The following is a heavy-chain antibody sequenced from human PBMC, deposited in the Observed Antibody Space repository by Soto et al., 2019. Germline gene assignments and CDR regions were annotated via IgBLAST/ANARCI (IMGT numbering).Heavy chain of an antibody. D-gene: IGHD3-10*01. J-gene: IGHJ2*01. CDR3: ARAEYYGAGSPFWFFNA. V-gene: IGHV3-33*05. Sequence: QVLLVESGGGVVKPGESLTLSCAASGFSFSGFDFHWVRQAPGKGLEWVAVIKYDGSNKYFEDSVKGRFSISRDNSKNTLFLEMNSLRAEDTGVYFCARAEYYGAGSPFWFFNAWGRGTLVTVAS. CDR2: IKYDGSNK. CDR1: GFSFSGFD.